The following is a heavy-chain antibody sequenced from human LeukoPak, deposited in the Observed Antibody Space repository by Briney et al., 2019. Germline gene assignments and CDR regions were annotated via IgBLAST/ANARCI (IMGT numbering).Heavy chain of an antibody. Sequence: SETLSLTCTVSGGSISSYYWSWIRQPPGKGLEWIGYIYYSGSTNYNPSLKSRVTISVDTSKNQFSLKLSSVTAADTAVYYCARHRDYGDFDYWGQEPLVTVSS. J-gene: IGHJ4*02. CDR1: GGSISSYY. D-gene: IGHD4-17*01. CDR2: IYYSGST. V-gene: IGHV4-59*08. CDR3: ARHRDYGDFDY.